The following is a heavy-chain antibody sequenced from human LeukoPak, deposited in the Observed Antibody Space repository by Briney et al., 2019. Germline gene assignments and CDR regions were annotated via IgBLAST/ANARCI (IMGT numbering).Heavy chain of an antibody. CDR2: ISSSGSTI. CDR3: ARGPGLQLFDY. V-gene: IGHV3-48*03. D-gene: IGHD5-24*01. J-gene: IGHJ4*02. Sequence: GGSLRLSCAASGFTFSSYEMNWVRRAPGKGLEWVSYISSSGSTIYYADSVKGRFTISRDNAKNSLYLQMNSLRAEDTAVYYCARGPGLQLFDYWGQGTLVTVSS. CDR1: GFTFSSYE.